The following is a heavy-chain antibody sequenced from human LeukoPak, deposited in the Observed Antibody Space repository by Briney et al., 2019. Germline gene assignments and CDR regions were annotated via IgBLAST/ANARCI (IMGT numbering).Heavy chain of an antibody. CDR1: GYTFNGYY. J-gene: IGHJ4*02. CDR2: INPNSGGT. D-gene: IGHD4-11*01. CDR3: ARWMTTVITPDY. V-gene: IGHV1-2*02. Sequence: GVSVKVSCKASGYTFNGYYLHWVRQAPGQGLEWMGWINPNSGGTNYAQKFQGRVTMTRDTSISTAYMELSRLKSDDTAVYYCARWMTTVITPDYWGQGTLVTVSS.